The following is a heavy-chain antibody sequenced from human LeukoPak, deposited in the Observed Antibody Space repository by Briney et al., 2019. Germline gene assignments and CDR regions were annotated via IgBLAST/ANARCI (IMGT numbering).Heavy chain of an antibody. V-gene: IGHV4-39*07. J-gene: IGHJ4*02. CDR2: LYYSGTT. CDR1: GGSISSTSYL. Sequence: SETLSLTCTVSGGSISSTSYLWGWIRQPPGKGLGWIGDLYYSGTTYYNPSLKSRVTISVDTSKNQFSLKLTSVTAADTAVYYCARVGGAGYCSSVNCYFDYWGQGTLVTVSS. CDR3: ARVGGAGYCSSVNCYFDY. D-gene: IGHD2-2*01.